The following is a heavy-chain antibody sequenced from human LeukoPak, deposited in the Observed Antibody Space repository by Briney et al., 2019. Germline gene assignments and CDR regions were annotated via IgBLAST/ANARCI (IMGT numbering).Heavy chain of an antibody. V-gene: IGHV4-34*01. CDR2: INHSGST. CDR1: GGSFSGYY. D-gene: IGHD4-17*01. Sequence: SETLSLTCAVYGGSFSGYYWSWIRQPPGKGLEWIGEINHSGSTNYNPSLKSRVTISVDTSKNQFSLKLSSVTAADTAVYYCARNPRHHYGGYGKIFDYRGQGTLVTVSS. J-gene: IGHJ4*02. CDR3: ARNPRHHYGGYGKIFDY.